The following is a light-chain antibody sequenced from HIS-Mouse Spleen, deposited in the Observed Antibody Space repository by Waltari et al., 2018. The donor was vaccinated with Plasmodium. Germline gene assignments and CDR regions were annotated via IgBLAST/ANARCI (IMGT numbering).Light chain of an antibody. CDR3: QQYYSYPLT. CDR2: AAS. CDR1: QGISSY. V-gene: IGKV1-8*01. J-gene: IGKJ4*01. Sequence: AIRMTQSPSSFSASTGDRVTITRRASQGISSYLAWYQQKPGQAPKLLIYAASTLQSGVPSRFSGSGSGTDFTLTISCLQSEDFATYYCQQYYSYPLTFGGGTKVEIK.